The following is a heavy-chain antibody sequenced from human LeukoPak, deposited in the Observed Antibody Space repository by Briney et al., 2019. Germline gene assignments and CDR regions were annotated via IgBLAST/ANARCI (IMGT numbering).Heavy chain of an antibody. CDR2: TYYRSKWYN. Sequence: SQTLSLTCAISGDSVSSNSAAWNWIRQSPSRGLEWLGRTYYRSKWYNDYAVSVKSRITINPDTFKNQFSLQLNSVTPEDTAVYYCARSSTSWPTRPFDPWGQGTLVTVSS. CDR3: ARSSTSWPTRPFDP. D-gene: IGHD2-2*01. CDR1: GDSVSSNSAA. V-gene: IGHV6-1*01. J-gene: IGHJ5*02.